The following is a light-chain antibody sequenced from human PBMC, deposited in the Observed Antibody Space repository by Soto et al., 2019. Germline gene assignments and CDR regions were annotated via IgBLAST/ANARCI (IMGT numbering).Light chain of an antibody. CDR1: SSDVGGYNY. Sequence: QSALTQPASVSGSPGQSITISCTGTSSDVGGYNYVCWYQQHPGKAPKLMIYDVSYRPSGVSNRFSGSKSGNTASLTISGLQAEDEADYYCISYTSSSTLLFGGGTKVTVL. CDR3: ISYTSSSTLL. J-gene: IGLJ2*01. V-gene: IGLV2-14*03. CDR2: DVS.